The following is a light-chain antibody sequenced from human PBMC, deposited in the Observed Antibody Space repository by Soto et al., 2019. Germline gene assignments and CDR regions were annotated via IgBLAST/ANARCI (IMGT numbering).Light chain of an antibody. CDR1: QTITTW. V-gene: IGKV1-5*01. CDR3: QQYNTYSQT. CDR2: DAS. Sequence: DIQMTQSPSTLSASVGDRVTITCRASQTITTWLAWYQQKPGKAPKLLIYDASTLESGVPSRFSGSGFGTEFTLTISSLQPEDFVTYYCQQYNTYSQTFGQGTKVDIK. J-gene: IGKJ1*01.